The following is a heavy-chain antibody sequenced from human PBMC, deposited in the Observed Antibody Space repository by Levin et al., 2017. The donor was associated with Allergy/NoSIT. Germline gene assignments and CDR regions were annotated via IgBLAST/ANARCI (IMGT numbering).Heavy chain of an antibody. CDR3: ARRRYYYGSGRPDVAFDI. CDR2: IYPGDSDT. V-gene: IGHV5-51*01. CDR1: GYSFTNYW. D-gene: IGHD3-10*01. J-gene: IGHJ3*02. Sequence: PGESLKISCKGSGYSFTNYWIGWVRQMPGKGLEWMGIIYPGDSDTRYSPSFQGQVTISADKSISTAYLQWSSLKASDTAMYHCARRRYYYGSGRPDVAFDIWGQGTMVTVSS.